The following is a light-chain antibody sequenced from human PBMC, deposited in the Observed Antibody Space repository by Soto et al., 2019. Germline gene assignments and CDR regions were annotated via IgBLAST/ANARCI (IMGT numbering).Light chain of an antibody. V-gene: IGLV2-14*01. Sequence: QSVLTQPASVSGSPGQSITLSCTGTSSDIGGYDYVSWYQRHPGKAPKLIIYDVNNRPSGVSNRFSGSKSGNTASLTIAGLEAEDEADYYGTSDASGSSHVVFGGGTKLTVL. CDR2: DVN. J-gene: IGLJ2*01. CDR3: TSDASGSSHVV. CDR1: SSDIGGYDY.